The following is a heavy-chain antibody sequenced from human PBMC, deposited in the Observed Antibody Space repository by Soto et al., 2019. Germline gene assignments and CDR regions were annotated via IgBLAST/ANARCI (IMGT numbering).Heavy chain of an antibody. CDR1: GFSFSNYG. Sequence: QVQLEESGGGVVQPGRSLRLSCAASGFSFSNYGMHWVRQAPGKGLEWVAVISYDGNNKLSSESVKGRFTISRDNSKNTLYLQMNSLRAEDTAVYYCAKVFESGWMTYDAFDMWGQGTMVTVSS. CDR3: AKVFESGWMTYDAFDM. CDR2: ISYDGNNK. D-gene: IGHD3-10*01. V-gene: IGHV3-30*18. J-gene: IGHJ3*02.